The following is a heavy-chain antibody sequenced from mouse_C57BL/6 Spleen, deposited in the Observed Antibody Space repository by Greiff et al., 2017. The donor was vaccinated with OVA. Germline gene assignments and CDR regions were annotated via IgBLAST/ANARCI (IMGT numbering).Heavy chain of an antibody. CDR1: GFTFSSYA. CDR3: ARDRYGSSLDY. Sequence: EVQGVESGGGLVKPGGSLKLSCAASGFTFSSYAMSWVRQTPEKRLEWVATISDGGSYTYYPDNVKGRFTISRDNAKNNLYLQMSHLKSEDTAMYYCARDRYGSSLDYWGQGTTLTVSS. CDR2: ISDGGSYT. J-gene: IGHJ2*01. D-gene: IGHD1-1*01. V-gene: IGHV5-4*01.